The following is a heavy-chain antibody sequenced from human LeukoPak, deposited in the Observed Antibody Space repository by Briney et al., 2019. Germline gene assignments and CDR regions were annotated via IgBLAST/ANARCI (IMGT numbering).Heavy chain of an antibody. Sequence: GESLKISCQGSGYRFTNYWIGWVRQMPGKGLEWMRIIYLGDSDTRYSPSFQSLVTISADKSISTAYLQWRSLKASDTAMYYCARYYFDTSGYYYFDYWGQGTLVTVSS. D-gene: IGHD3-22*01. V-gene: IGHV5-51*01. J-gene: IGHJ4*02. CDR1: GYRFTNYW. CDR2: IYLGDSDT. CDR3: ARYYFDTSGYYYFDY.